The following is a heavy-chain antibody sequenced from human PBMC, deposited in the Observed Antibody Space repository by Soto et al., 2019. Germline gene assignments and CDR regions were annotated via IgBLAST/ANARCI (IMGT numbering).Heavy chain of an antibody. V-gene: IGHV3-23*01. CDR2: ISGSGGST. J-gene: IGHJ6*02. Sequence: GGSLRLSCAASGFTFSSYAMSWVRQAPGKGLEWVSAISGSGGSTYYADSVKGRFTISRDNSKNTLYLQMNSLRAEDTAVYYCAKDKELLWFGELQSYYYYYGMDVWGQGTTVTVSS. D-gene: IGHD3-10*01. CDR1: GFTFSSYA. CDR3: AKDKELLWFGELQSYYYYYGMDV.